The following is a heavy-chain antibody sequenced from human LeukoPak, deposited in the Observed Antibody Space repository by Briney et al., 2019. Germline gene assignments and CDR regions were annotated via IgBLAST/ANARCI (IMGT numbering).Heavy chain of an antibody. CDR3: AKDISPGIAAAGTWGGFDY. CDR1: VFTFDDYA. D-gene: IGHD6-13*01. Sequence: GRSLRLSCAASVFTFDDYAMRWVRQAPEKGVEWGSGISWTSGSIGYADSVKGRFTISRDNAKNSLYLQMKSLRAEDTALYYCAKDISPGIAAAGTWGGFDYWGQGTLVTVSS. V-gene: IGHV3-9*01. J-gene: IGHJ4*02. CDR2: ISWTSGSI.